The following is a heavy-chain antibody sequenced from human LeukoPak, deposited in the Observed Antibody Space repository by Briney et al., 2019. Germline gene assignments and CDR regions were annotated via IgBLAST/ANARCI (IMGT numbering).Heavy chain of an antibody. D-gene: IGHD3-3*01. V-gene: IGHV1-8*01. CDR1: GYTFTSYD. CDR2: MNPNSGNT. J-gene: IGHJ5*02. Sequence: GASVKVSCKASGYTFTSYDINWVRQATGQGLEWMGWMNPNSGNTGYAQKFQGRVTMTRNTSISAAYMELSSLRSEDTAVYYCARGHLSDDLEWLLPVPFDPWGQGTLVTVSS. CDR3: ARGHLSDDLEWLLPVPFDP.